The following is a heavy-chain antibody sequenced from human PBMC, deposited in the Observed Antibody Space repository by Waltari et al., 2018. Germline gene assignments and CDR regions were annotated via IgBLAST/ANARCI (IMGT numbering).Heavy chain of an antibody. J-gene: IGHJ3*02. CDR1: GFAVSTNY. V-gene: IGHV3-53*01. CDR2: IYSGGDT. CDR3: ATWTGGSLGAFDN. D-gene: IGHD7-27*01. Sequence: EVQLVESGGGLIQPGGSLRLSCEVSGFAVSTNYIGWVRQAPGKGLEWVSVIYSGGDTYDADAVRCRFTISRDNSKNTLYLQMNSLRVEDTALYYCATWTGGSLGAFDNWGQGTMVTVSS.